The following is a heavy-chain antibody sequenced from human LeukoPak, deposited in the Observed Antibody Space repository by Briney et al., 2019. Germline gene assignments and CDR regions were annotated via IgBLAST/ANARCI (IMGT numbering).Heavy chain of an antibody. Sequence: PGGSLRLSCAASGFTFDDYAMHWVRQAPGKGLEWVSGISWNSGSIGYADSVKGRFTISRDNAKNSLYLQMNSLRAEDTALYYCAKDGYGSGSLDHFDYWGQGTLVTVSS. CDR3: AKDGYGSGSLDHFDY. D-gene: IGHD3-10*01. CDR1: GFTFDDYA. V-gene: IGHV3-9*01. CDR2: ISWNSGSI. J-gene: IGHJ4*02.